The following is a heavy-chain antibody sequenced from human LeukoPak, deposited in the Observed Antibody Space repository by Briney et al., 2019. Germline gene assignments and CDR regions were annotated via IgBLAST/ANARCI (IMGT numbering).Heavy chain of an antibody. J-gene: IGHJ6*02. Sequence: GGSLRLSCAASGFTFNNYVMHWVRQAPGKGLEWMALIWYDGSNKYYADSVKGRFTISGDNSKNTLYLQMNSLRAGDTAVYYCSREYFDWSRNYYYGMDVWGQGTTVTVSS. CDR1: GFTFNNYV. D-gene: IGHD3-9*01. V-gene: IGHV3-33*01. CDR3: SREYFDWSRNYYYGMDV. CDR2: IWYDGSNK.